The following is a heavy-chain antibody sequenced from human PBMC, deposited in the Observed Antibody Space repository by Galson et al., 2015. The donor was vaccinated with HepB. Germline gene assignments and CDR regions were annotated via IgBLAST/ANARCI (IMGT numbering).Heavy chain of an antibody. Sequence: SLRLSCAASGFTFSSYAMHWVRQAPGKGLDYVSAISSNGGSTYYANSVKGRFTISRDNSKNTLYLQMGSLRAEDMAVYYCARGCSSTSCPNLPAGYYYYGMDVWGQGTTVTVSS. CDR2: ISSNGGST. CDR1: GFTFSSYA. V-gene: IGHV3-64*01. D-gene: IGHD2-2*01. J-gene: IGHJ6*02. CDR3: ARGCSSTSCPNLPAGYYYYGMDV.